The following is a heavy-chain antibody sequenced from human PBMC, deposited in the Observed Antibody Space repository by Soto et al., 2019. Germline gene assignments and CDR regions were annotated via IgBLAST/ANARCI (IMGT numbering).Heavy chain of an antibody. CDR2: IYQSGST. CDR3: ARDRIAVDSGGGMDV. CDR1: RVSISSSNW. D-gene: IGHD6-19*01. Sequence: TLSLTCAVSRVSISSSNWCGWVRQPPGKGLEWTGEIYQSGSTNYNPSLKSRVTISVYKSKNQFSLKLSSVTAADTAVYYCARDRIAVDSGGGMDVWGQGTPVTVSS. J-gene: IGHJ6*02. V-gene: IGHV4-4*02.